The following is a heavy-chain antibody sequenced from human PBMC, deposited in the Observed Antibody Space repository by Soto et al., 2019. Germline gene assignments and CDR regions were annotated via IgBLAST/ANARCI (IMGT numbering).Heavy chain of an antibody. Sequence: QVQLVQSGAEVKTPGSSVKVSCKASGGTLSDYAISWVRQAPGQGLEWMGGIMPTVDSANYAQTFQGRLTIFADKSTSKAYLEVSSLRSDETAVYYCAVAAVREIMVQDTSGMAVWGQGPTVSVSS. CDR2: IMPTVDSA. D-gene: IGHD3-10*01. CDR1: GGTLSDYA. CDR3: AVAAVREIMVQDTSGMAV. V-gene: IGHV1-69*06. J-gene: IGHJ6*02.